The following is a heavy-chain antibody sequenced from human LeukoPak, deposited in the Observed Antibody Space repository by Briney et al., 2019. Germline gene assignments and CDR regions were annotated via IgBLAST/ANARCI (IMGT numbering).Heavy chain of an antibody. CDR3: TRHLGDSRFSRDGYKYAFDL. CDR2: IRSKANSYAT. V-gene: IGHV3-73*01. D-gene: IGHD5-24*01. Sequence: GGSLRLSCAAAGFTFSGSAMHWVRQASGKGREWVGLIRSKANSYATAYAASVKGMFTISKDDSKNPAYLQMNSLKTEDTAVYCCTRHLGDSRFSRDGYKYAFDLWGQGTMVTVSS. CDR1: GFTFSGSA. J-gene: IGHJ3*01.